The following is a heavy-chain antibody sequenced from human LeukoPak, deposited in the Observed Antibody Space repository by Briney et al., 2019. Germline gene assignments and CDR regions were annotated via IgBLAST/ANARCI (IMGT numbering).Heavy chain of an antibody. V-gene: IGHV4-4*02. CDR1: GVSMSSNNW. J-gene: IGHJ4*02. CDR3: ARHEGFSQKD. CDR2: IHESGST. Sequence: SGTLSLTCAVSGVSMSSNNWWSWVRQPPGKGLEWIGEIHESGSTNYNPSPKSRVTISVDKSKDQFSLKLSSVTAADTAVYYCARHEGFSQKDWGQGTQVTVS.